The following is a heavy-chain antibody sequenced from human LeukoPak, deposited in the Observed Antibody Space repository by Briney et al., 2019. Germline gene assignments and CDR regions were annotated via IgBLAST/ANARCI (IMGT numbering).Heavy chain of an antibody. CDR2: ISGSGDNT. D-gene: IGHD1-26*01. V-gene: IGHV3-21*01. Sequence: GGSLRLSCAASGFTFSGFSMSWVRQAPGKGLEWVSSISGSGDNTYYADSMKGRFTISRDNARNSLNLQMNNLRVEDTAVYYCARDCCGSLDFGHWGQGTLVTVSS. CDR1: GFTFSGFS. CDR3: ARDCCGSLDFGH. J-gene: IGHJ4*02.